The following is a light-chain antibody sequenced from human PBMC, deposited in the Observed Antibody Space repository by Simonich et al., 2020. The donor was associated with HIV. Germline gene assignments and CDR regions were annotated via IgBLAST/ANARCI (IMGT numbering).Light chain of an antibody. J-gene: IGKJ3*01. CDR2: ELS. CDR3: IQALQTPFT. Sequence: EIVMTQTALSLSVTPGQPASISCKSSQSLLHSDGRTYLYWYLQKPGQSPQLLIYELSSRFSGVPDRFSGSGSGTDFTLHISRVEAEDVGVYYCIQALQTPFTFGPGTRVDIK. CDR1: QSLLHSDGRTY. V-gene: IGKV2-29*02.